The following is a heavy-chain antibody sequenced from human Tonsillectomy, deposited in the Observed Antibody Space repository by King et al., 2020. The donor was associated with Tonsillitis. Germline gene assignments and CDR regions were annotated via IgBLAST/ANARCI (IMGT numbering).Heavy chain of an antibody. CDR3: AAEGHQLVYYYFAMDV. CDR1: GFNFISSV. CDR2: IAVGSRNT. V-gene: IGHV1-58*01. Sequence: QLVQSGPEVKKPGTSVKVSCKASGFNFISSVVQWVRQARGQRLEWIGWIAVGSRNTNYAQNFQERVTLTRDVSTNTAYMELYSLRSDDTAVYYCAAEGHQLVYYYFAMDVWGQGTTVTVSS. D-gene: IGHD6-13*01. J-gene: IGHJ6*02.